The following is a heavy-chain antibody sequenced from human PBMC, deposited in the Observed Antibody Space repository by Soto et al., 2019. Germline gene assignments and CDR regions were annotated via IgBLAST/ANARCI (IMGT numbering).Heavy chain of an antibody. J-gene: IGHJ6*02. V-gene: IGHV2-5*02. D-gene: IGHD2-21*01. Sequence: QITLKESGPSLVKPTQTLTLTCTFSGFSLNTTGVGVGRIRQPPGAALEWLALVYWDDAKRYRPSLRRRLTITKATSKNQVVLTMTNMDHVDTATYHCAHNHNSLAYGLDVWGQGTTVTVSS. CDR3: AHNHNSLAYGLDV. CDR1: GFSLNTTGVG. CDR2: VYWDDAK.